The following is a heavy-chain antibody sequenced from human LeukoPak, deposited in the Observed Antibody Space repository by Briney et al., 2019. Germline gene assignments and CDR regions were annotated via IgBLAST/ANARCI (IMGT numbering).Heavy chain of an antibody. V-gene: IGHV1-24*01. J-gene: IGHJ5*02. CDR3: AGDRVYGAGGSNWFDP. CDR1: GYTLTELS. D-gene: IGHD2-15*01. Sequence: ASVKISCKVSGYTLTELSMHWVRQAPGKGLEWMGGFDPEDGETIYAQKFQGRVTMTEDTSTDTAYMELSRLRSDDTAVYYCAGDRVYGAGGSNWFDPWGQGTLVTVSS. CDR2: FDPEDGET.